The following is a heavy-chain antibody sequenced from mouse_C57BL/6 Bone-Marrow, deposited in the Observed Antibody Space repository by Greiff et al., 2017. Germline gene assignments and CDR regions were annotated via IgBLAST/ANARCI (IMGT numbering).Heavy chain of an antibody. V-gene: IGHV1-59*01. CDR3: ARTATMVTTWIDY. CDR1: GYTFTSYW. J-gene: IGHJ2*01. CDR2: IDPSDSYT. Sequence: QVQLQQPGAELVRPGTSVKLSCKASGYTFTSYWMDWVKQRPGQGLEWIGVIDPSDSYTNYNQKFKGKATLTVDTSCSTAYMQLSSLTSEDSAVDFCARTATMVTTWIDYWGQGTTLTVSS. D-gene: IGHD2-2*01.